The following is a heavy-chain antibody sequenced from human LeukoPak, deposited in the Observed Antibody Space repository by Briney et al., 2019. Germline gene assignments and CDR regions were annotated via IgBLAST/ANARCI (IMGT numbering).Heavy chain of an antibody. J-gene: IGHJ4*02. V-gene: IGHV4-59*01. Sequence: SETLSLTCTVSGCSISSYYWSWIRQPPGTGLEGLGYIYYSGSTNYNPSLKSRVTISVDTSKNQFSLKLSSVTAADTAVYYCARDVSGYYLYWGQGTLVTVSS. CDR1: GCSISSYY. CDR2: IYYSGST. D-gene: IGHD3-22*01. CDR3: ARDVSGYYLY.